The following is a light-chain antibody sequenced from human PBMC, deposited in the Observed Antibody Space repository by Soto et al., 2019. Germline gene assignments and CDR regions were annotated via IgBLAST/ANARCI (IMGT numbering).Light chain of an antibody. CDR2: TAS. CDR1: QSVTRY. J-gene: IGKJ1*01. Sequence: DIQMTQSPSSLSASVGYSVTITCRASQSVTRYLNWYQQKPGKAPKLLIYTASSLQSGVPSRFSGSGSGTDFTLTISSLQPEDFATYYCQQTYSTPPWTFGQGTKVEIK. V-gene: IGKV1-39*01. CDR3: QQTYSTPPWT.